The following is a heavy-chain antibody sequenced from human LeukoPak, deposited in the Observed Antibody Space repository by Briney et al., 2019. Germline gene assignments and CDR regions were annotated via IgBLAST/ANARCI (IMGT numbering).Heavy chain of an antibody. Sequence: GGSLRLSCAASGFTFSNYWMTWVRQAPGKGLEWVAVISYDGTNKYYADSVRGRFTISRDNSKNTLYLQMNSLRPEDMAVYYCARDQQLVQYYYALDVWGQGTTVTVSS. D-gene: IGHD6-13*01. CDR1: GFTFSNYW. CDR3: ARDQQLVQYYYALDV. CDR2: ISYDGTNK. V-gene: IGHV3-30-3*01. J-gene: IGHJ6*02.